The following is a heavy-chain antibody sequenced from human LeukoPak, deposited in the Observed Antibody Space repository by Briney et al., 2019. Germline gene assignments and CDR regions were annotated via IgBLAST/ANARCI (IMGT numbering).Heavy chain of an antibody. CDR2: ISSSGSTI. V-gene: IGHV3-48*03. D-gene: IGHD6-13*01. J-gene: IGHJ3*02. CDR3: ATRIAAAARLAFDI. Sequence: GGSLRLSCAASGFTFSSYEMNWVRQAPGKGLRWVSYISSSGSTIYYADSVKGRFTISRDNAKNSLYLQMNSLRAEDTAVYYCATRIAAAARLAFDIWGQGTLVTVSS. CDR1: GFTFSSYE.